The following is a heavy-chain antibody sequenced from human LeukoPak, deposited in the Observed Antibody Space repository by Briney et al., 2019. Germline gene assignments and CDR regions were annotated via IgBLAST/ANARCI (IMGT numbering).Heavy chain of an antibody. CDR1: GGSISSYY. Sequence: SETLSLTCTVSGGSISSYYWSWIRQPPGKGLEWIGHIYYSGSTNYSPSLKSRVTISVDTSKNQFSLKLTSVTAPDTAVYYCARGNNGWFDPWGQGTLVTVSS. CDR3: ARGNNGWFDP. V-gene: IGHV4-59*01. CDR2: IYYSGST. D-gene: IGHD1/OR15-1a*01. J-gene: IGHJ5*02.